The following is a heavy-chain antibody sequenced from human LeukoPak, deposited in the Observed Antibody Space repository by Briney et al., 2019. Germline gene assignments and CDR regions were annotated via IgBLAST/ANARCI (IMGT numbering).Heavy chain of an antibody. CDR3: AVVRNWNDDVDY. J-gene: IGHJ4*02. V-gene: IGHV3-21*01. Sequence: GGSLRLSCAVSGFTFSSYSMNWVRQAPGKGLEWVSSISGTSTYIYYADSVKGRFTISRDNAKNSLYLQMNSLRAEDTAVYYCAVVRNWNDDVDYWGQGTLVTVSS. D-gene: IGHD1-1*01. CDR2: ISGTSTYI. CDR1: GFTFSSYS.